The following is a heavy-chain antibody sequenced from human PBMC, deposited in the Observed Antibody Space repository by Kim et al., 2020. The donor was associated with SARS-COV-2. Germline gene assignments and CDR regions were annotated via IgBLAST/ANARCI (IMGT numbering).Heavy chain of an antibody. V-gene: IGHV1-69*01. CDR3: AREEVRGYVFDY. D-gene: IGHD5-12*01. J-gene: IGHJ4*02. Sequence: NYAQKFQGRVTITADESTSTAYMELSSLRSEDTAVYYCAREEVRGYVFDYWGQGTLVTVSS.